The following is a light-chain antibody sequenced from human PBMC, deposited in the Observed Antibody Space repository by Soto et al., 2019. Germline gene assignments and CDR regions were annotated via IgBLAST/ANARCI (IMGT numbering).Light chain of an antibody. J-gene: IGKJ2*01. CDR2: AAS. CDR3: QHSYSTPHT. V-gene: IGKV1-39*01. Sequence: DIQMTQSPSSLSASVGDRVTITCRASQSVSTYLNWYQQKPGKAPKLLISAASTLRSGVPSRFRGSGSGTDFTLTISSLQPEDFATYYCQHSYSTPHTFGHGTTLEI. CDR1: QSVSTY.